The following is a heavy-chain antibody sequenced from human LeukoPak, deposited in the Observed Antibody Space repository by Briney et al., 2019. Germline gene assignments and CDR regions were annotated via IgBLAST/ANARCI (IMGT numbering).Heavy chain of an antibody. J-gene: IGHJ3*02. Sequence: GGSLRLSCVGSGFTFSSYAMSWVRQAPGKGLEWVSAISGSGGSTYYADSVKGRFTISRDNSKNTLYLQMNSLRAEDTAVYYCAKRGSSSGRAGAFDIWGQGTMVTVSS. CDR3: AKRGSSSGRAGAFDI. D-gene: IGHD3-22*01. CDR1: GFTFSSYA. CDR2: ISGSGGST. V-gene: IGHV3-23*01.